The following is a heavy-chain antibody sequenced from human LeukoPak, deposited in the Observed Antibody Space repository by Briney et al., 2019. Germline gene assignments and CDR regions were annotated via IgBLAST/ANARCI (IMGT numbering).Heavy chain of an antibody. CDR1: GGSIDSNS. J-gene: IGHJ5*02. CDR3: ARRSSSWKNWFDP. Sequence: PSETLSLTCTVSGGSIDSNSWTWIRQPPGRGLEWIGYIYYGGTTNYNPSLKSRVTMSVDMSKNQFSLKLSSVTAADTAVYYCARRSSSWKNWFDPWGQGTLVTVSS. CDR2: IYYGGTT. V-gene: IGHV4-59*01. D-gene: IGHD6-13*01.